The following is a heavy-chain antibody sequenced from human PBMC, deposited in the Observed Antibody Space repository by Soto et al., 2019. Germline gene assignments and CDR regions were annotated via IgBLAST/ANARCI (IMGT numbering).Heavy chain of an antibody. Sequence: GASVKVSCKASGYTFTSYGISWVRQAPGQGLEWMGWISAYNGNTNYAQKLQGRVTMTTDTSTSTAYMELRSLRSDDTAVYYCARDLSVLRYFDWSNYYYGMDVWGQGTTVTVSS. CDR1: GYTFTSYG. CDR3: ARDLSVLRYFDWSNYYYGMDV. V-gene: IGHV1-18*01. J-gene: IGHJ6*02. CDR2: ISAYNGNT. D-gene: IGHD3-9*01.